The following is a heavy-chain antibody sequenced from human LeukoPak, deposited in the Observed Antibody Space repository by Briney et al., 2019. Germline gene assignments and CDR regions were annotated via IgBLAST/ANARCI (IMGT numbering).Heavy chain of an antibody. V-gene: IGHV1-69*05. CDR2: IIPIFGTA. D-gene: IGHD4-17*01. Sequence: SVEVSCKASGGTFSSYAISWVRLAPGQGLEWMGRIIPIFGTANYAQKFQGRVTITTDESTSTAYMELSSLRSEDTAVYYCASGNKYGDYVPGDYWGQGTLVTVSS. CDR3: ASGNKYGDYVPGDY. CDR1: GGTFSSYA. J-gene: IGHJ4*02.